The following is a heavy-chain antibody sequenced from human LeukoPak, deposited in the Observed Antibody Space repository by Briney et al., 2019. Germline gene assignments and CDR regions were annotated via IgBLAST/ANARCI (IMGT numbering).Heavy chain of an antibody. D-gene: IGHD4-23*01. CDR2: IYYSGST. CDR1: GGSISSYY. Sequence: SETLSLTCTVSGGSISSYYWSWIRQPPGKGLEWIGDIYYSGSTNYNPSLKSRVTISVDTSKNQFSLKLSSVTAADTAVYYCARGHDYGGRKWYYFDYWGQGTLVTVSS. CDR3: ARGHDYGGRKWYYFDY. V-gene: IGHV4-59*01. J-gene: IGHJ4*02.